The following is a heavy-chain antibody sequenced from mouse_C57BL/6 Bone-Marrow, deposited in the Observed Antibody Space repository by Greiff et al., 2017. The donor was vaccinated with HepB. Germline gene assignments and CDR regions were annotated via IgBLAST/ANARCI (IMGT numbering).Heavy chain of an antibody. CDR2: INPGSGGT. Sequence: QVQLQQSGAELVRPGTSVKVSCKASGYAFPNYLIEWVKQRPGQGLEWIGVINPGSGGTNYNEKFKGKATLTADKSSSTAYMHLSSLTSEDSAVYFCARDGLQAWFAYWGQGTLVTVSA. J-gene: IGHJ3*01. CDR3: ARDGLQAWFAY. D-gene: IGHD1-1*01. V-gene: IGHV1-54*01. CDR1: GYAFPNYL.